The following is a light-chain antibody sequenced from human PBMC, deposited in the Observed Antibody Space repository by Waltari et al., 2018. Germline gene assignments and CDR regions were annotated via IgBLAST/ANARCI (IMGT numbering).Light chain of an antibody. V-gene: IGKV1-39*01. CDR2: AAS. Sequence: DIQMTQSPSSLSASLGDRVTITCRASQSISSYLNWYQQKPGKAAKFLIYAASSLQSGVPSRFSGSRSGTDFTLTISSLQPEDFATYYCQQSYSTPWTFGQGTKVEIK. J-gene: IGKJ1*01. CDR3: QQSYSTPWT. CDR1: QSISSY.